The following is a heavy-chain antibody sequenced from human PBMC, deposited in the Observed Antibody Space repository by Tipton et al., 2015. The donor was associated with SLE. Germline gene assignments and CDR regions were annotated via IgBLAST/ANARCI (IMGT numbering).Heavy chain of an antibody. D-gene: IGHD5-12*01. Sequence: GLVKPSETLSLTCTVSGDSIGSGNYYWGWIRQPPGMGLEWIGSIYYRGNTHYNPSLTTRVTISVDTSKNQFSLKLNSVTAADTAVYYCARGPEDSRLGGGLDVWGQGTTVTVSS. J-gene: IGHJ6*02. CDR3: ARGPEDSRLGGGLDV. CDR2: IYYRGNT. CDR1: GDSIGSGNYY. V-gene: IGHV4-39*07.